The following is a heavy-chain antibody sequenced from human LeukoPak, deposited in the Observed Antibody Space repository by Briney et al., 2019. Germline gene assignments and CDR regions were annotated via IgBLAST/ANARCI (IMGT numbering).Heavy chain of an antibody. Sequence: GGTLRLSCAASGITFSSYGMSWVRQAPGKGLEWVSSISSTGGTTYYADSVKGRFTISRDNARNSLYLQMNSLRAEDTGVYYCARSEMGYYNYYMDVWGKGTTVTVSS. V-gene: IGHV3-21*01. CDR2: ISSTGGTT. D-gene: IGHD2-8*01. J-gene: IGHJ6*03. CDR1: GITFSSYG. CDR3: ARSEMGYYNYYMDV.